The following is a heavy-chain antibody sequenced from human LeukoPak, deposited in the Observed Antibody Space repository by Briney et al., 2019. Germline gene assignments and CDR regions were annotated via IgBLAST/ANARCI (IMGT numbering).Heavy chain of an antibody. CDR1: GFTFSSYA. CDR2: ISGSGGST. J-gene: IGHJ5*02. CDR3: AKDYYDSSGYGVNWFDP. D-gene: IGHD3-22*01. Sequence: GGSLRLSCAASGFTFSSYAMSWVRQAPGKGLEWVSSISGSGGSTYYADSVKGRFTISRDNSKNTLYLQMNSLRAEDTAVYYCAKDYYDSSGYGVNWFDPWGQGTLVTVSS. V-gene: IGHV3-23*01.